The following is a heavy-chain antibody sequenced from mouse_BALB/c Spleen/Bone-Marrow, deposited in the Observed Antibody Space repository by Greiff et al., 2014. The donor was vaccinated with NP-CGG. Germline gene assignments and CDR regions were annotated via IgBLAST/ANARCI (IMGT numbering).Heavy chain of an antibody. V-gene: IGHV10-1*02. CDR3: VRHLGAFYAMDY. Sequence: EVQLQESDGGLVQPKGSLKLSCAASGSTFNTYAMNWVRQAPGKGLEWVARIRSKSNNYATYYADSVKDRFTISRDDSQSMLYLQMNNLKTEDTAMYYCVRHLGAFYAMDYWGQGTSVTVSS. CDR2: IRSKSNNYAT. D-gene: IGHD4-1*01. J-gene: IGHJ4*01. CDR1: GSTFNTYA.